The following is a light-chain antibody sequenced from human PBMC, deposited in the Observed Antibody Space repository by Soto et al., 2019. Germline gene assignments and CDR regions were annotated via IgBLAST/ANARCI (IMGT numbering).Light chain of an antibody. CDR1: QGIGND. Sequence: AIQMAQSPSSLSASVEDRVTITCRASQGIGNDVGWYQQKPGKAPKLLLYAATTLQSGVPSRFSGTRSGTDFTLTISSLQPEDFATYYCLQDHNYPLTFGGGTKVEIK. J-gene: IGKJ4*01. CDR2: AAT. V-gene: IGKV1-6*02. CDR3: LQDHNYPLT.